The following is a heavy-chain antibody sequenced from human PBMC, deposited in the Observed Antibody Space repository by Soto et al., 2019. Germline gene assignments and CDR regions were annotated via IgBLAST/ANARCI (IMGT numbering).Heavy chain of an antibody. V-gene: IGHV4-61*01. CDR1: GDSVSSGTYF. D-gene: IGHD7-27*01. J-gene: IGHJ5*02. Sequence: SETLSLTCTVSGDSVSSGTYFWSWIRQPPGKGLEWIGYVYYSGSTNYNPTLKSRLTMSVDTSKNQFSLKLSSVTAADTAVYYCARVPGPWGQGTLVTVSS. CDR2: VYYSGST. CDR3: ARVPGP.